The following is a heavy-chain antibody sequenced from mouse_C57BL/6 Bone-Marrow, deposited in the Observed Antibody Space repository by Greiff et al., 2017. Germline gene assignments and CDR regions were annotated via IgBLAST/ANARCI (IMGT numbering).Heavy chain of an antibody. CDR2: IDPSDSYT. CDR3: VQTPWFAY. J-gene: IGHJ3*01. CDR1: GYTFTSYW. Sequence: QVQLQQPGAELVRPGTSVKLSCKASGYTFTSYWMHWVKQRPGQGLEWIGVIDPSDSYTNYNQKFKGKATLTVDTSSSTAYMQLSSLTSEDSAVYYCVQTPWFAYWGQGTLVTVSA. V-gene: IGHV1-59*01.